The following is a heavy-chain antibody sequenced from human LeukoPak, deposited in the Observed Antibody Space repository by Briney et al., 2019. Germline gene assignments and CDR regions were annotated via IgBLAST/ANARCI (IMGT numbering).Heavy chain of an antibody. CDR2: IYYSRST. J-gene: IGHJ5*02. CDR1: GGSISSSSYY. Sequence: PSETLSLTCTVSGGSISSSSYYWGWIRQPPGKGLEWIGSIYYSRSTYYNPSLKSRVTISVDTSKNQFSLNLSSVTAADTAVYYCARDSGYYDFWSGYFLSATPGGGFDPWGQGTLVTVSS. D-gene: IGHD3-3*01. V-gene: IGHV4-39*07. CDR3: ARDSGYYDFWSGYFLSATPGGGFDP.